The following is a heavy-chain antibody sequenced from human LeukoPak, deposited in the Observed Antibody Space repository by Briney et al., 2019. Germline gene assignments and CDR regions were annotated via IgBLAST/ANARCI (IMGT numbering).Heavy chain of an antibody. Sequence: MSSETLSLTCAVYGGSFSGYYWSWIRQPPGKGLEWIGYIYYSGSTNYNPSLKSRVTISVDTSRNQFSLKLSSVTAADTAVYYCARWYGGSQYNWFDPWGQGTLVTVSS. CDR2: IYYSGST. D-gene: IGHD4-23*01. J-gene: IGHJ5*02. CDR1: GGSFSGYY. V-gene: IGHV4-59*08. CDR3: ARWYGGSQYNWFDP.